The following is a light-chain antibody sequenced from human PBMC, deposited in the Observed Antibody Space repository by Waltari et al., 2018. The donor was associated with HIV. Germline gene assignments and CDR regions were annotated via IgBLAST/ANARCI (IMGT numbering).Light chain of an antibody. V-gene: IGKV1-5*03. Sequence: DIQMTQSPSTLSASVGDRVNLTCRASQNVYGCLAWYQQKPGKAPKLLIYKASSLESGVPSRFSGSGSEAEFTLTISSLQSDDFATYYCQQYKSSYTFGQGTKLEIK. CDR1: QNVYGC. CDR3: QQYKSSYT. CDR2: KAS. J-gene: IGKJ2*01.